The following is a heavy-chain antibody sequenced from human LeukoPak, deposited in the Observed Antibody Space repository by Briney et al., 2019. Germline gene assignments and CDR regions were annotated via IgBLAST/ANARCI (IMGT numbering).Heavy chain of an antibody. D-gene: IGHD2-2*02. CDR3: ARLGGCSSTSCYMFDP. Sequence: SETLSLTCTVSGGSISSYYWGWIRQPPGKGLEWIGSIYYRGSTYYNPSLKSRVTISVDTSKNQFSLKLSSVTAADTAVYYCARLGGCSSTSCYMFDPWGQGTLVTVSS. CDR2: IYYRGST. V-gene: IGHV4-39*01. CDR1: GGSISSYY. J-gene: IGHJ5*02.